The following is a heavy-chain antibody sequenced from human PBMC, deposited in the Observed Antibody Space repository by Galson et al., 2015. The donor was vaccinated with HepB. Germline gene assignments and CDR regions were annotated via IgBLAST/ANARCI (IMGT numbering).Heavy chain of an antibody. D-gene: IGHD6-19*01. CDR1: GFTFSSYW. J-gene: IGHJ4*02. V-gene: IGHV3-74*01. CDR3: ARGSSDWYGIDY. CDR2: ISSDGGHK. Sequence: SLRLSCAASGFTFSSYWIHWVRQVPGKGLVWVSRISSDGGHKNYADSVQGRFTISRDNAKNTLFLQMNSLSADDTAVYYCARGSSDWYGIDYWGQGTLVTVSS.